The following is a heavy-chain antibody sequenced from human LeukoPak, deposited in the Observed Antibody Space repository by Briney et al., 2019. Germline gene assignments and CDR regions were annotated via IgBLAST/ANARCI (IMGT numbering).Heavy chain of an antibody. CDR1: GYTFTGYY. J-gene: IGHJ5*02. D-gene: IGHD2-21*01. V-gene: IGHV1-2*06. CDR3: ARDGGEAGGWFDP. Sequence: ASMKVSCKASGYTFTGYYMHWVRQAPGQGLEWMGRINPNSGGTNYAQKFQGRVTMTRDTSISTAYMELSRLRSDDTAVYYCARDGGEAGGWFDPWGQGTLVTVSS. CDR2: INPNSGGT.